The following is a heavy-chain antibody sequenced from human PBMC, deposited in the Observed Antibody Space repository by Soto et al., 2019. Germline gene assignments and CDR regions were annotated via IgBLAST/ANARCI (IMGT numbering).Heavy chain of an antibody. J-gene: IGHJ4*02. V-gene: IGHV4-61*01. CDR1: GSSVSSGSYY. CDR3: AVFPYYDFWSGYCPFDY. D-gene: IGHD3-3*01. CDR2: IYYSGST. Sequence: PSETLSLTCTVSGSSVSSGSYYWSWIRQPPGKGLEWIGYIYYSGSTNYKPSLKSRVTISVDTSKNQFSLKLSSVTAADTAAYYCAVFPYYDFWSGYCPFDYWGQGTLVTVSS.